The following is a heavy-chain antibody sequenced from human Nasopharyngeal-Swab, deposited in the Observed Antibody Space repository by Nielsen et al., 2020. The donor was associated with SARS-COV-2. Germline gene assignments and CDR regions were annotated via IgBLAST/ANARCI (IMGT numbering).Heavy chain of an antibody. CDR1: GGSTSSGGYY. CDR3: ARAGVDTSTGSSGGCFDY. CDR2: IYYSGST. J-gene: IGHJ4*02. D-gene: IGHD3-9*01. Sequence: SETLSLTCTVSGGSTSSGGYYWSWIRQHPGKGLEWIGYIYYSGSTYYNPSLKSRVTISVDTSKSQFSLKLRSVTAADTAVYYCARAGVDTSTGSSGGCFDYWGQGALVTVSS. V-gene: IGHV4-31*03.